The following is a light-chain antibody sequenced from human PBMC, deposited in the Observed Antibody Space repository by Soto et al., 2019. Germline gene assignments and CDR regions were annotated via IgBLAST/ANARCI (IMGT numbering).Light chain of an antibody. CDR2: WAS. CDR1: QSVLYSSNNKNY. Sequence: DIVMTQSPDSLTVSLGERATINCKSSQSVLYSSNNKNYLAWYQQKPRQPPKLLIYWASTRESGVPDRFSGSGSVTDFTLTISSLQAEDVAVYYCQHYYSLPLTFGGGTKVEIK. CDR3: QHYYSLPLT. J-gene: IGKJ4*01. V-gene: IGKV4-1*01.